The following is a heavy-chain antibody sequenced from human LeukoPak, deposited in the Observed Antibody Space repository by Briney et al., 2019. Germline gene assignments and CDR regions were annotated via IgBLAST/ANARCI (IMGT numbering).Heavy chain of an antibody. V-gene: IGHV3-7*01. CDR2: IKQDGSEK. CDR1: GFTFISYW. D-gene: IGHD1-14*01. CDR3: ARDSTEYYYYYYYMDV. Sequence: PGGSLRLSCAASGFTFISYWMSWVRQAPGKGLEWVANIKQDGSEKYYVDSVKGRFTISRDNAKNSLYLQMNSLRAEDTAVYYCARDSTEYYYYYYYMDVWGKGTTVTVSS. J-gene: IGHJ6*03.